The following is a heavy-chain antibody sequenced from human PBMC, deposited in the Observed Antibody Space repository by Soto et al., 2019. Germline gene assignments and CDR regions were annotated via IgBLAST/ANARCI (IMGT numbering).Heavy chain of an antibody. V-gene: IGHV3-30*18. CDR2: ISYDGSNK. CDR3: AKDGLEYCGGDCFGRFDP. CDR1: GFPFSSYG. J-gene: IGHJ5*02. Sequence: GGSLSLSCAASGFPFSSYGMHWVRQAPGKGLEWVAVISYDGSNKYYADSVKGRFTISRDNSKNTLYLQMNSLRAEDTAVYYCAKDGLEYCGGDCFGRFDPWGQGTLVTVSS. D-gene: IGHD2-21*02.